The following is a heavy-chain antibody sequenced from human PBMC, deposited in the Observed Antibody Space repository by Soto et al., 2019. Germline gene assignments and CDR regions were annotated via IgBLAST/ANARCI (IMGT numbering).Heavy chain of an antibody. Sequence: GGSLRLSCAATGFTFGSDAMNWVRQTPGKGLEWVSGISGSGDERYYADSVKGRFTISRDNSKNTLFLQLNSLRADDTAVYYWAKPPRSAYEAPGDYWGQGTQVTVSS. V-gene: IGHV3-23*01. CDR1: GFTFGSDA. CDR3: AKPPRSAYEAPGDY. CDR2: ISGSGDER. D-gene: IGHD5-12*01. J-gene: IGHJ4*02.